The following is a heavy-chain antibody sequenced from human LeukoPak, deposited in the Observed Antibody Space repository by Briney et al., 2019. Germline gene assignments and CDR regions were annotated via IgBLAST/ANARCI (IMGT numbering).Heavy chain of an antibody. J-gene: IGHJ2*01. V-gene: IGHV3-23*01. CDR2: ISGSGGSP. CDR3: ATSYYDSSGYLDWYFDL. CDR1: GFTFSSFA. D-gene: IGHD3-22*01. Sequence: GGSLRLSCAASGFTFSSFAMSWVRQAPGKGLEWVSAISGSGGSPYYADSVKGRFTISRDNSKNTLYLQMNSLSAEDTAVYYCATSYYDSSGYLDWYFDLWGRGTLVTVSS.